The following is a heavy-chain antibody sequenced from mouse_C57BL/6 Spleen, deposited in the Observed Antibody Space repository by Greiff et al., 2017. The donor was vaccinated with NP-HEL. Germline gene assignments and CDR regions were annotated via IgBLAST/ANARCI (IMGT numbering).Heavy chain of an antibody. Sequence: QVQLQQSGAELVKPGASVKISCKASGYAFSSYWMNWVKQRPGKGLEWIGQIYPGDGDTNYNGKFKGKATLTADKSSSTAYMQLSSLTSEDSAVYFCARSGYYGSSPYAMDYWGQGTSGTVSS. CDR3: ARSGYYGSSPYAMDY. CDR2: IYPGDGDT. J-gene: IGHJ4*01. V-gene: IGHV1-80*01. CDR1: GYAFSSYW. D-gene: IGHD1-1*01.